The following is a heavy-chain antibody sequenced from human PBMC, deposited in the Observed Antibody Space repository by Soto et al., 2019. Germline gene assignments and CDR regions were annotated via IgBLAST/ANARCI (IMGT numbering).Heavy chain of an antibody. V-gene: IGHV5-10-1*01. J-gene: IGHJ6*02. D-gene: IGHD3-22*01. CDR2: IDPSDSYT. Sequence: GESLKISFKGSGYSFTSYWISWVRQMPGKGLEWMGRIDPSDSYTNYSPSFQGHVTISADKSISTAYLQWSSLKASDTAMYYCARPSIVNYYYYGMDVWGQGTTVTVSS. CDR3: ARPSIVNYYYYGMDV. CDR1: GYSFTSYW.